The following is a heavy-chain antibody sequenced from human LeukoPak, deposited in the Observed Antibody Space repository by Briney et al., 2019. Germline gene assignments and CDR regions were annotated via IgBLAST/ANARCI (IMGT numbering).Heavy chain of an antibody. CDR2: IYYSGST. J-gene: IGHJ4*02. CDR1: GGSISSSSYY. CDR3: ARNIAARRYFDY. V-gene: IGHV4-39*07. D-gene: IGHD6-6*01. Sequence: SETLSLTCTVSGGSISSSSYYWGWIRQPPGKGLEWIGSIYYSGSTYYNPSLKSRVTISVDTSKNQFSLKLSSVTAADTAVYYCARNIAARRYFDYWGQGTLVTVSS.